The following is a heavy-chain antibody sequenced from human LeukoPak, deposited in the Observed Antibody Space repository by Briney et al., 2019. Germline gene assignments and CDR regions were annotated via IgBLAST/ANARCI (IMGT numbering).Heavy chain of an antibody. V-gene: IGHV1-69*04. CDR1: GGTFSSYA. CDR2: IIPILGIA. Sequence: SVKVSCKASGGTFSSYAISWVRQAPGQGLEWMGRIIPILGIANYAQKFQGRVTITADKSTSTAYMELSSLRSEDTAVYYCAREIVIDGFDIWGQGTMVTVSS. CDR3: AREIVIDGFDI. J-gene: IGHJ3*02. D-gene: IGHD3-22*01.